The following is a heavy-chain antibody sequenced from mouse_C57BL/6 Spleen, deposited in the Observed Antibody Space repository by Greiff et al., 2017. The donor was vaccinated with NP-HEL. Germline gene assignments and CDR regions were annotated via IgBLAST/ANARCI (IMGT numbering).Heavy chain of an antibody. J-gene: IGHJ3*01. Sequence: VQLQQSGAELVRPGASVTLSCKASGYTFTDYEMHWVKQTPVHGLEWIGAIDPETGGTAYNQKFKGKAILTADKSSSTAYMELRSLTSEDSAVYYCTRSGGYSNYGGFAYWGQGTLVTVSA. CDR2: IDPETGGT. V-gene: IGHV1-15*01. CDR1: GYTFTDYE. D-gene: IGHD2-5*01. CDR3: TRSGGYSNYGGFAY.